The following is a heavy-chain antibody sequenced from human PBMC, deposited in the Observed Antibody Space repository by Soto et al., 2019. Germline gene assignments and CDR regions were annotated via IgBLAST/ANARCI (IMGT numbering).Heavy chain of an antibody. Sequence: ASVKVSCKASGYTFTSYGISWVRQAPGQGLEWMGWISAYNGNTNYAQKLQGRVTMTTDTSTSTAYMELRSLRSDDTAVYYCARVTYYDFWSGYSLFDPWGQGTLVTVSS. V-gene: IGHV1-18*01. J-gene: IGHJ5*02. CDR1: GYTFTSYG. D-gene: IGHD3-3*01. CDR2: ISAYNGNT. CDR3: ARVTYYDFWSGYSLFDP.